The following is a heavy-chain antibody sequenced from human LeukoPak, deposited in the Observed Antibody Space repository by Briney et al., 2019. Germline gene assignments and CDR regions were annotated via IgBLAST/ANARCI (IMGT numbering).Heavy chain of an antibody. J-gene: IGHJ4*02. CDR1: GGSISSSSYY. CDR3: ARHRTRGYSYGSVRLHFDY. CDR2: INHSGST. Sequence: SETLSLTCTVSGGSISSSSYYWSWIRQPPGKGLEWIGEINHSGSTNYNPSLKSRVTISVDTSKNQFSLKLSSVTAADTAVYYCARHRTRGYSYGSVRLHFDYWGQGTLVTVSS. V-gene: IGHV4-39*01. D-gene: IGHD5-18*01.